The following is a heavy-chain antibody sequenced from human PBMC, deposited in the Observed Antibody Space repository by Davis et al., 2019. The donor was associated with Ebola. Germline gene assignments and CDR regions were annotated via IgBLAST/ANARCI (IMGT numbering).Heavy chain of an antibody. Sequence: GESLKISCAASGFTFSSYAMSWVRQAPGKGLEWVSAISGSGGSTYYADSVKGRFTISRDNSKNTLYLQMNSLRAEDTAVYYCAKVRGYCSSTSCPSKKYYYYYYMDVWGKGTTVTVSS. CDR3: AKVRGYCSSTSCPSKKYYYYYYMDV. V-gene: IGHV3-23*01. CDR2: ISGSGGST. J-gene: IGHJ6*03. D-gene: IGHD2-2*01. CDR1: GFTFSSYA.